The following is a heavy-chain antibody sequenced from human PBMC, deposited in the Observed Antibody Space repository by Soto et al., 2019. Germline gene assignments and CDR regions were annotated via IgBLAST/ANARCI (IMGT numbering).Heavy chain of an antibody. CDR1: GGTFSSYA. D-gene: IGHD1-26*01. J-gene: IGHJ4*02. V-gene: IGHV1-69*01. CDR3: ARDRGIVGATPNSYYFDY. Sequence: QVQLVQSGAEVKKPGSSVKVSCKASGGTFSSYAISWVRQAPGQGLEWMGGIIPIFGTANCAQKFQGRVTITADESTSTAYMELSSLRSEDTAVYYCARDRGIVGATPNSYYFDYWGQGTLVTVSS. CDR2: IIPIFGTA.